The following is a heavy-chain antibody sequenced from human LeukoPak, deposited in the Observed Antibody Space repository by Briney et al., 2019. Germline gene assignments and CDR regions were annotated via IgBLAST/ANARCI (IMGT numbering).Heavy chain of an antibody. CDR2: IRSKAYGGTT. J-gene: IGHJ2*01. V-gene: IGHV3-49*03. CDR1: GFTFGDYA. CDR3: TRDIEGYSGYDRSDWYFDL. D-gene: IGHD5-12*01. Sequence: GGSLRLSCTASGFTFGDYAMSWFRQAPGKGLEWVGFIRSKAYGGTTEYAASVKGRFTISRDDSKSIAYLQMNSLKTEDTAVYYCTRDIEGYSGYDRSDWYFDLWGRGTLVTVSS.